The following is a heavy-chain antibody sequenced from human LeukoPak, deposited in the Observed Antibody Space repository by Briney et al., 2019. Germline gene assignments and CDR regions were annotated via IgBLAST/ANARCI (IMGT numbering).Heavy chain of an antibody. D-gene: IGHD6-13*01. Sequence: SETLSLTCTVSGGSISSYYCSWLRQPAGKGLEWIGRIYTSGNTNYNTSLKSRVTISVDTSKNHFSLKLSSVTAADTAVYYCAREAGISWAFNPGWFDPWGQGSLLSVCS. J-gene: IGHJ5*02. CDR1: GGSISSYY. CDR3: AREAGISWAFNPGWFDP. V-gene: IGHV4-4*07. CDR2: IYTSGNT.